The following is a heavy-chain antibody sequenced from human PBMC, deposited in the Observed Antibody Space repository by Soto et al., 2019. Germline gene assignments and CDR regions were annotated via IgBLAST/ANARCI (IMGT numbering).Heavy chain of an antibody. V-gene: IGHV4-30-2*05. CDR2: IYHSGST. CDR1: GGSISSGGDS. J-gene: IGHJ5*02. D-gene: IGHD6-6*01. CDR3: ARERPDGARLDP. Sequence: ASETLSLTCAVSGGSISSGGDSWSGIRQPPGKGLGWIVYIYHSGSTYYNPSLKSRVTISLGTSKNEFSLKLSSVTSAYTAVYYCARERPDGARLDPWGQGTLVTVSS.